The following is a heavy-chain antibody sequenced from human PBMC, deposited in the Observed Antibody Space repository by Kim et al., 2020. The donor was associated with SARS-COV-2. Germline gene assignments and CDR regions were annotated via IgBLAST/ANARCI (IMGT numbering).Heavy chain of an antibody. J-gene: IGHJ3*02. CDR1: GGTFSSYA. CDR3: AVVPPQHDYGDYGDTFDI. CDR2: IIPIFGTA. V-gene: IGHV1-69*13. D-gene: IGHD4-17*01. Sequence: SVKVSCKASGGTFSSYAISWVRQAPGQGLEWMGGIIPIFGTANYAQKFQGRVTITADESTSTAYMELSSLRSEDTAVYYCAVVPPQHDYGDYGDTFDIWGQGTMVTVSS.